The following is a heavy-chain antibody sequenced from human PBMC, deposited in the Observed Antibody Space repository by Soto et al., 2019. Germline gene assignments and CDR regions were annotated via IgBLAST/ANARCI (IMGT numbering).Heavy chain of an antibody. CDR3: ARDRYCYTTSCYADY. CDR2: INAGNGNT. CDR1: GYTFTSYA. J-gene: IGHJ4*02. Sequence: VASVKVSCKASGYTFTSYAMHWVRQAPGQRLEWMGWINAGNGNTKYSQKFQGRVTITRDTSTSTVYMELSSLRSEDTAVYYCARDRYCYTTSCYADYWGQGTLVTVSS. D-gene: IGHD2-2*01. V-gene: IGHV1-3*01.